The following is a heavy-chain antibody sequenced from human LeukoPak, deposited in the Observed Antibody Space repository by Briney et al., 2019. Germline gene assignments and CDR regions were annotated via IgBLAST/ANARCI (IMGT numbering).Heavy chain of an antibody. J-gene: IGHJ4*02. CDR3: ARINFNPDY. D-gene: IGHD1-14*01. CDR2: VHHSGAT. V-gene: IGHV4-38-2*02. Sequence: SETLSLTCSVSGYSISRGYHWAWVRQPPGKGLEWIGSVHHSGATYYNPSLNSRLTISADTSKNQFSLKMDSVTAADTAVYYCARINFNPDYWGQGTLVSASS. CDR1: GYSISRGYH.